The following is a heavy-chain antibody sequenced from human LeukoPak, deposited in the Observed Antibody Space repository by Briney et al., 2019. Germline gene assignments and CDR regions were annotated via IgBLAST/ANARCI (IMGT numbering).Heavy chain of an antibody. J-gene: IGHJ6*03. CDR3: ARAGGGNYYYYYMDV. D-gene: IGHD3-16*01. V-gene: IGHV4-59*01. CDR1: GGYIASYH. Sequence: SETLSLTCTVSGGYIASYHWTWIRQPPGKGLEWIGYIDYRETTNYNPSLKSRVVISLNPSVRQFSLELRSVSAADTAVYYCARAGGGNYYYYYMDVWGKGTTVTVSS. CDR2: IDYRETT.